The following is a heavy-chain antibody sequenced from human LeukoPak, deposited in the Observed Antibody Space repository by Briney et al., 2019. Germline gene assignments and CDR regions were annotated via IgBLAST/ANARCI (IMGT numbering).Heavy chain of an antibody. V-gene: IGHV1-18*01. CDR3: ARGSGYGGDYYSMDV. J-gene: IGHJ6*02. D-gene: IGHD5-12*01. Sequence: ASVKVSCKASGYTFTSYGISWVRQAPGQGLEWMGWISAYNGNTNYAQKLQGRVTMTTDTSTSTAYMELRSLRSDDTAVCYCARGSGYGGDYYSMDVWGQGTTVTVSS. CDR2: ISAYNGNT. CDR1: GYTFTSYG.